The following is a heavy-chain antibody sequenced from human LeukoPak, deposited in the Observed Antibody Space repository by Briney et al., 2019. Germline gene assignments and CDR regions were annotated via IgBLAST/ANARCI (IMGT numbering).Heavy chain of an antibody. J-gene: IGHJ4*02. Sequence: ASVKVSCKASGYTFTSYDINWVRQATGQGLEWMGWMNPNSGNTNYAQKLQGRVTMTTDTSTSTAYMELRSLRSDDTAVYYCARNRGGGAHDYWGQGTLVTVSS. CDR3: ARNRGGGAHDY. V-gene: IGHV1-18*01. D-gene: IGHD3-10*01. CDR2: MNPNSGNT. CDR1: GYTFTSYD.